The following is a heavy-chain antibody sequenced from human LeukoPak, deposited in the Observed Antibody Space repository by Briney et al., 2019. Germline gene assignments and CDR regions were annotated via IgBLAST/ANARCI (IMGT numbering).Heavy chain of an antibody. Sequence: PSETLSLTCTVSGGSISSGSYYWSWIRQPAGKGLEWIGRIYTSGSTNYNPSLKSRVTISVDTSKNQFSLKLSSVTAADTAVYYCAREGPYLDYWGQGTLVTVSS. CDR2: IYTSGST. CDR3: AREGPYLDY. J-gene: IGHJ4*02. CDR1: GGSISSGSYY. V-gene: IGHV4-61*02.